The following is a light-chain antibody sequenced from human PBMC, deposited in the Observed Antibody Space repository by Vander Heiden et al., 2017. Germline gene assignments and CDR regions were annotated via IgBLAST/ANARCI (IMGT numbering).Light chain of an antibody. CDR2: GAS. CDR1: QNINNF. J-gene: IGKJ4*01. V-gene: IGKV1-39*01. Sequence: DIQMTQSPSSLSASVGDRVTITCRTSQNINNFLNWHQQKPGKAPTLLIYGASRLFSGVPSRFSGSGSGTDFTLTISRLQPEDFATYFFQQSVETITFGGGTKLQIK. CDR3: QQSVETIT.